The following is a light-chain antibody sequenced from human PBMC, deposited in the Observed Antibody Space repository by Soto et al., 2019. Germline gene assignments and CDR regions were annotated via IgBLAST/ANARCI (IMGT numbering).Light chain of an antibody. CDR2: KAS. Sequence: DIHMTQSPSTLSASVGYRFTITCRASQSISGWLAWYQQKPGKAPKLLLYKASTLESGVPSRFRGSGSGTEFTLTISSLQPDDFETYYCQHYNSYSEAFGQGTKVDIK. V-gene: IGKV1-5*03. J-gene: IGKJ1*01. CDR3: QHYNSYSEA. CDR1: QSISGW.